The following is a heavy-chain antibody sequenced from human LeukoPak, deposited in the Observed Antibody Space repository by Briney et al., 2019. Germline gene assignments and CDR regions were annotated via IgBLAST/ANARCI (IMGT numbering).Heavy chain of an antibody. CDR3: ARRGDILTGPFDY. CDR2: IYYSGST. J-gene: IGHJ4*02. D-gene: IGHD3-9*01. V-gene: IGHV4-59*08. CDR1: GGSISSYY. Sequence: ASETLSLTCTVSGGSISSYYWSWIRQPPGKGLEWIGYIYYSGSTNYNPSLKSRVTISVDTSKNQFSLKLSSVTAADTAVYYCARRGDILTGPFDYWGQGTLVTVSS.